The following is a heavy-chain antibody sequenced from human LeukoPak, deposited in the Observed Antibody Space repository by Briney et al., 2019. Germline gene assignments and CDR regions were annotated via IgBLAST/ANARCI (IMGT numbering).Heavy chain of an antibody. CDR1: GFTFSSAW. Sequence: GGSLRLSCAASGFTFSSAWMNWVRQAPGKGLEWVGRIKSKTDGGTTDYAAPVKGRFTISRDDSKNTLYLQMNSLRAEDTAVYYCAKGPSSSWYCDYWGQGTLVTVSS. CDR2: IKSKTDGGTT. D-gene: IGHD6-13*01. J-gene: IGHJ4*02. CDR3: AKGPSSSWYCDY. V-gene: IGHV3-15*01.